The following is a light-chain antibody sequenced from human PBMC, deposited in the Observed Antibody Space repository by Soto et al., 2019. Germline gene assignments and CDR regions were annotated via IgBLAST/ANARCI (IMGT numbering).Light chain of an antibody. CDR3: QLYGSSPMYT. V-gene: IGKV3-15*01. Sequence: EIVMTQSPATLSVSPGERATLSCRASQSVSSNLAWYQQKPGQAPRLLIYGASTRATGIPARFSGSGSGTEFTLTISSLQSEDFAVYFCQLYGSSPMYTFGQGTRLEIK. CDR1: QSVSSN. CDR2: GAS. J-gene: IGKJ5*01.